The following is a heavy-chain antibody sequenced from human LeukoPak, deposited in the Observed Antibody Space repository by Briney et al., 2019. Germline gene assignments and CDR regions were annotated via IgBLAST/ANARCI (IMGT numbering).Heavy chain of an antibody. J-gene: IGHJ4*02. CDR2: ISTSGATT. D-gene: IGHD4-23*01. CDR3: AKWSRGAGNHFDY. CDR1: EVTFSSYA. Sequence: GGSLRLFCAGSEVTFSSYAMTWVRQAPGKGLEWVSVISTSGATTYYANSVRGRFTISRDNSKNTLYLQMSSLRAEDTAIYYCAKWSRGAGNHFDYWGQGTLVTVSS. V-gene: IGHV3-23*01.